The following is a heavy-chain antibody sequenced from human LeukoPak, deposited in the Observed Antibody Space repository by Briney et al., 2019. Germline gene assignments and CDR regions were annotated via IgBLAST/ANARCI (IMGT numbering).Heavy chain of an antibody. CDR2: ISGSGGST. CDR3: ARAVLATKSDHWFDS. J-gene: IGHJ5*01. Sequence: GGTLRLSCAASGFTFSSYGMSWVRQAPGKGLEWVSAISGSGGSTYYADSVKGRFTISRDNSKNTLYLQMNSLRAEDTAMYYSARAVLATKSDHWFDSWGQGTLVTVPS. D-gene: IGHD1-1*01. CDR1: GFTFSSYG. V-gene: IGHV3-23*01.